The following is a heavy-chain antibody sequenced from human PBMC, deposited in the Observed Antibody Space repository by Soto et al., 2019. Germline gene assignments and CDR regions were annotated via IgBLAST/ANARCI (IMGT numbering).Heavy chain of an antibody. J-gene: IGHJ3*02. D-gene: IGHD3-16*02. Sequence: QITLKESGPTLVKPTQTLTLTCTFSGFSLSTSGVGVGWIRQPPGKALEWLALIYWNDDKRYSPSLKSRLTITKDTSKNPVVLTMTNMDPVDTATYYCAHTELAFGGVIVIRGYFAFDIWGQGTMVTVSS. CDR2: IYWNDDK. V-gene: IGHV2-5*01. CDR3: AHTELAFGGVIVIRGYFAFDI. CDR1: GFSLSTSGVG.